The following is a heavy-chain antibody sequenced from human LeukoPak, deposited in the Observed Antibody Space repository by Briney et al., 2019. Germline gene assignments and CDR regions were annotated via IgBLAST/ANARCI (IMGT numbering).Heavy chain of an antibody. CDR1: GGTFSSYA. CDR2: IIPIFGTA. V-gene: IGHV1-69*05. Sequence: SSVKVSCKASGGTFSSYAISWVRQAPGQGLEWMGGIIPIFGTANYAQKFQGRVTITTDESTSTAYMELNSLRSEDTAVYYCAGTYYYDSSGFDAFDIWGQGTMVTVSS. D-gene: IGHD3-22*01. CDR3: AGTYYYDSSGFDAFDI. J-gene: IGHJ3*02.